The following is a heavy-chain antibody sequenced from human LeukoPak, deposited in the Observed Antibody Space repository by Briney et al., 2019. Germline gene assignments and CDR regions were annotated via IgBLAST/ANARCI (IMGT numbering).Heavy chain of an antibody. J-gene: IGHJ5*02. CDR3: ARHRAVAGTWSPNWFDP. V-gene: IGHV4-59*08. CDR2: IYYSGST. D-gene: IGHD6-19*01. CDR1: GGSISSYY. Sequence: SETLSLTCTVSGGSISSYYWSWIRQPPGKGLEWIGYIYYSGSTNYNPFLRSRVTISVDTSKNQFSLKLSSVTAADTAVYYCARHRAVAGTWSPNWFDPWGQGTLVTVSS.